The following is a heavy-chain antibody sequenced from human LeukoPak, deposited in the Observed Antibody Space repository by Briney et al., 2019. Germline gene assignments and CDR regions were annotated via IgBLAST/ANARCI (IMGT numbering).Heavy chain of an antibody. CDR3: PKDQGCSSTSCSNAFDI. V-gene: IGHV3-30*01. J-gene: IGHJ3*02. Sequence: GRSLRLSCAASGFTFSSYAMHWVRQAPGKGLEWVAVISYDGSNKYYADSVKGRFTISRDNSKNTLYLQMNSLRAEDTAAYYCPKDQGCSSTSCSNAFDIWGQGTMVTVSS. CDR1: GFTFSSYA. CDR2: ISYDGSNK. D-gene: IGHD2-2*01.